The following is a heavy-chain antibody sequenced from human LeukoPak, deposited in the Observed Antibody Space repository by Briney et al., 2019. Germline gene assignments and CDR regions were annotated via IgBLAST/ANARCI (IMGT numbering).Heavy chain of an antibody. V-gene: IGHV3-48*02. D-gene: IGHD3-22*01. CDR3: ARDYYDSSGYFYPNAFDI. J-gene: IGHJ3*02. Sequence: GSLRLSCAASGFTFGTYSMNWVRQAPGEGLEWISYISSSSRTIYYADSVKGRFTISSDNAKNSLYLQMNSLRDEDTAVYYCARDYYDSSGYFYPNAFDIWGQGTMVTVSS. CDR2: ISSSSRTI. CDR1: GFTFGTYS.